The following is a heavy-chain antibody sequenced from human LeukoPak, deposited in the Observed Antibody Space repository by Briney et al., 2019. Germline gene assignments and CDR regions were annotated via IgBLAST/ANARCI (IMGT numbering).Heavy chain of an antibody. V-gene: IGHV3-21*04. D-gene: IGHD3-3*01. CDR2: VNGDSSYI. Sequence: KPGGSLRLSCAASGFTFSAFPLEWVRQAPGKGLEWVSSVNGDSSYIYYADSVKGRFTIARDNARNSLHLQMNSLRAEDTAVYYCAKDLWSGYSSGFFDYWGQGTLVTVSS. CDR1: GFTFSAFP. J-gene: IGHJ4*02. CDR3: AKDLWSGYSSGFFDY.